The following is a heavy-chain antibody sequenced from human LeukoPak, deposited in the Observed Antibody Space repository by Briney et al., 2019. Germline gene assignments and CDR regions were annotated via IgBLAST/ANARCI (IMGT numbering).Heavy chain of an antibody. CDR2: INHSGST. Sequence: PSETLSLTCDVYGGSFSNYYWSWIRQPPGKGLEWIGEINHSGSTNYNPSLKSRVTISVDTSKNQFSLKLNSVTAADTAVYYCARLKYYYDSSGYRAEYFQHWGQGTLVTVSS. D-gene: IGHD3-22*01. J-gene: IGHJ1*01. CDR3: ARLKYYYDSSGYRAEYFQH. V-gene: IGHV4-34*01. CDR1: GGSFSNYY.